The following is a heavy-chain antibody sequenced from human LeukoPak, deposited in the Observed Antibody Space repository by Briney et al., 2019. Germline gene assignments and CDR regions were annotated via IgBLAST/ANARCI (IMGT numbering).Heavy chain of an antibody. J-gene: IGHJ5*02. Sequence: GGTLRLSCAASGFTFSSYGMSWVRQAPGKGLEWVSAISGSGGSTYYADSVKGRFTISRDNSKNTLYLQMNSLRAEDTAVYYCAKDLETAPVITYYYDSSGYSAWGQGTLVTVSS. CDR3: AKDLETAPVITYYYDSSGYSA. V-gene: IGHV3-23*01. CDR2: ISGSGGST. D-gene: IGHD3-22*01. CDR1: GFTFSSYG.